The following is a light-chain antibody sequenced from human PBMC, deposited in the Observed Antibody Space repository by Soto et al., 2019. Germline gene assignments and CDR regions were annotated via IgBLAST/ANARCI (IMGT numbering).Light chain of an antibody. CDR3: CSYAGSGTDNYV. CDR1: SSDIGTYNL. V-gene: IGLV2-23*01. Sequence: QAALTQPASVSGSPGQSITISCTGTSSDIGTYNLVSWYQHYPGKAPKLMIYEGIKRPSGVSNRFSGSKSGNTAFLTISGLQAEDEADYYCCSYAGSGTDNYVFGSGTNVTVL. CDR2: EGI. J-gene: IGLJ1*01.